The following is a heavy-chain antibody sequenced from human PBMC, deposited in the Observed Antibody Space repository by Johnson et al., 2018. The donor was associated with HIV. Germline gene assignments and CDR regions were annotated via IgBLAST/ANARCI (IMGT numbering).Heavy chain of an antibody. CDR3: ARFMGSTWSDASDI. J-gene: IGHJ3*02. CDR2: IYSGGST. CDR1: GFNVSSNY. V-gene: IGHV3-66*01. D-gene: IGHD1-26*01. Sequence: VQLVESGGGLVKPGGSLRLSCAASGFNVSSNYMSWVRQAPGKWLEWVSVIYSGGSTKYADSVRGRFTISRDNAKNSLYLQMNFLRPEDTAVYYCARFMGSTWSDASDIWGQGTMVTVSS.